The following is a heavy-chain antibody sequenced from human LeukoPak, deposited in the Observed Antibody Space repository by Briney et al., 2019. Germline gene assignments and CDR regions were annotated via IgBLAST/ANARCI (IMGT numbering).Heavy chain of an antibody. J-gene: IGHJ3*02. CDR2: IGTAGDT. CDR1: GFTFSSYD. V-gene: IGHV3-13*01. D-gene: IGHD3-16*01. Sequence: GGSLRLSCAASGFTFSSYDMHWVRQATGKGLEWVSAIGTAGDTYYPGSVKGRFTISRDNSKNTLYLQMNSLRAEDTAVYYCAKDGGSGDAFDIWGQGTMVTVSS. CDR3: AKDGGSGDAFDI.